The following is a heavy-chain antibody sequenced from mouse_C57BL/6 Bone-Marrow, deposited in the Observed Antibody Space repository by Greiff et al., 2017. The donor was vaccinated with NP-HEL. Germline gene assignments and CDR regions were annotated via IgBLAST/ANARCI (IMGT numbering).Heavy chain of an antibody. J-gene: IGHJ3*01. V-gene: IGHV1-31*01. CDR3: ARISCYSNYVPFAY. D-gene: IGHD2-5*01. CDR2: IYPYNGVS. CDR1: GYSFTGYY. Sequence: VQLKESGPELVKPGASVKISCKASGYSFTGYYMHWVKQSHGNILDWIGYIYPYNGVSSYNQKFKGKATLTVDKSSSTAYMELRSLTSEDSAVYYCARISCYSNYVPFAYWGQGTLVTVSA.